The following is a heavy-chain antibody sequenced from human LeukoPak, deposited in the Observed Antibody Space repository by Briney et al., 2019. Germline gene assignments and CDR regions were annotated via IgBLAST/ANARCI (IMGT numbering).Heavy chain of an antibody. CDR3: VSPRGFSYGYFDY. Sequence: PGGSLRLSCAASGFTFSTYAMNWIRQPPGKGLEWIGSIYYSKNTYYNPSLKSRVTISADTSKNQFSLTLGSVSATDTAVYYCVSPRGFSYGYFDYWGQGTLVTVSS. V-gene: IGHV4-39*01. J-gene: IGHJ4*02. CDR1: GFTFSTYA. D-gene: IGHD5-18*01. CDR2: IYYSKNT.